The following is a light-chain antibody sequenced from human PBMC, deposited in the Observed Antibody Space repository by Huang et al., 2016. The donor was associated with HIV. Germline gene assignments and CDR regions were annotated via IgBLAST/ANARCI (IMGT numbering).Light chain of an antibody. J-gene: IGKJ2*01. CDR3: QQYNNWPPAYT. CDR1: QSISSS. Sequence: EIVMTQSPATLSVSPGESATVSCRASQSISSSLAWYQQKPGQAPRPLIYGASTRATGIPVRFSGSGSGTEFTLTISSLQSEDFAIYYCQQYNNWPPAYTFGQGTKLEIK. V-gene: IGKV3-15*01. CDR2: GAS.